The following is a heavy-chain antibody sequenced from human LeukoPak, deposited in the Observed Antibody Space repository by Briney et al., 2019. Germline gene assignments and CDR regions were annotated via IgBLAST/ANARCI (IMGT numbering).Heavy chain of an antibody. V-gene: IGHV3-23*01. Sequence: PGGSLRLSCAASGFTFSSYGMHWVRQAPGKGLEWVSTISASGGATFYADSVKGRFTISRDNSNKNVYLQMNSPSAEDTAVYYCAKGYSNWYREGWFDSWGQGTLVIVSS. CDR2: ISASGGAT. D-gene: IGHD6-13*01. J-gene: IGHJ5*01. CDR3: AKGYSNWYREGWFDS. CDR1: GFTFSSYG.